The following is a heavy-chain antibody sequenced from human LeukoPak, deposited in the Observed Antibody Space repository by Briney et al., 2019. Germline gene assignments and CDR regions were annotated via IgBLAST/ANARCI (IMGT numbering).Heavy chain of an antibody. CDR2: IHTNGKT. D-gene: IGHD4-17*01. CDR3: ARDVYYGDYGDY. CDR1: GFTFSSAW. V-gene: IGHV3-66*01. Sequence: GGSLRLSCAASGFTFSSAWMTWVRHSPGQGLEGVSVIHTNGKTYYADSVKGRFPISRDNSKNTLYLQMNSLRVEDTALYYCARDVYYGDYGDYWGQGTLVTVSS. J-gene: IGHJ4*02.